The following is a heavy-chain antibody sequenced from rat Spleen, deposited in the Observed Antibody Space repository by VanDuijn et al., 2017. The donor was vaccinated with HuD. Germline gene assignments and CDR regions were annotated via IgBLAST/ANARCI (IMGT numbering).Heavy chain of an antibody. J-gene: IGHJ2*01. V-gene: IGHV5S13*01. CDR1: GFIFSNFD. Sequence: EVQLVESGGGLVQPGRSLKLSCTASGFIFSNFDMAWVRQAPTKGLDWVASISPSGGKTYYRDSVKGRFTVSRDNAKNTLYLQMNSLRSEDTATYYCTRAYPGPRGDYWGQGVMVTVSS. D-gene: IGHD1-4*01. CDR2: ISPSGGKT. CDR3: TRAYPGPRGDY.